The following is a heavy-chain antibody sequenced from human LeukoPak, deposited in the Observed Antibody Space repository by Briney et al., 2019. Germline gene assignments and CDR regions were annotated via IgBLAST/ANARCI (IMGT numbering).Heavy chain of an antibody. CDR1: GFTFSSYA. CDR2: ISYGGSNK. V-gene: IGHV3-30*04. Sequence: GGSLGLSCAASGFTFSSYAMHWARQAPGKGLEWVAVISYGGSNKYYADSVKGRFTISRDNSKNTLYLQMNSLRAEDTAVYYCARDIAAAGIPFDYWGQGTLVTVSS. J-gene: IGHJ4*02. CDR3: ARDIAAAGIPFDY. D-gene: IGHD6-13*01.